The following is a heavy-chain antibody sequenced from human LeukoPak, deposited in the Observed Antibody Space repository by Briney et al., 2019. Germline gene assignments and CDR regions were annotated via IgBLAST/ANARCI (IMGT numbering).Heavy chain of an antibody. CDR2: INHSGST. CDR3: AREVATNGPYYYYGMDV. V-gene: IGHV4-34*01. J-gene: IGHJ6*02. CDR1: GGSFSGYY. D-gene: IGHD5-12*01. Sequence: SETLSLTCAVYGGSFSGYYWSWIRQPPGKGLEWIGEINHSGSTNYNPSLKSRVSISVDTSKNQFSLKLSSVTAADTAVYYCAREVATNGPYYYYGMDVWGQGTTVTVSS.